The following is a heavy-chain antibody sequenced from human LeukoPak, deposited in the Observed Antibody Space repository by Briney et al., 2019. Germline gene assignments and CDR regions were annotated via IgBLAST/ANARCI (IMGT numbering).Heavy chain of an antibody. J-gene: IGHJ4*02. CDR1: GYTXTSYY. CDR2: INPSGGST. CDR3: ASELSRGDEGFDY. Sequence: ASVKVSCKASGYTXTSYYMHGVRQGPGQPLEWMGMINPSGGSTSYAQKFQGRVIMTRDTSTSTVYMELSSLRSEDTAVYYCASELSRGDEGFDYWGQGTLVTVSS. V-gene: IGHV1-46*01. D-gene: IGHD3-10*01.